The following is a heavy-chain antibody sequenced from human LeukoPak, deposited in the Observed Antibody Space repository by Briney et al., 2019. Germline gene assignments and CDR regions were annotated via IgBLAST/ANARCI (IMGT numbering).Heavy chain of an antibody. Sequence: SETLSLTCTVSGSSISSAYYWGWSRQPPGQGLEWIGNMYHSGNTYYKPSLKRRVTMSVETSKKNVSLRLTPVTAADTAVYYCARVSHGGIYTFDYWGQGTLVTVSS. D-gene: IGHD2-15*01. CDR3: ARVSHGGIYTFDY. CDR2: MYHSGNT. V-gene: IGHV4-38-2*02. J-gene: IGHJ4*02. CDR1: GSSISSAYY.